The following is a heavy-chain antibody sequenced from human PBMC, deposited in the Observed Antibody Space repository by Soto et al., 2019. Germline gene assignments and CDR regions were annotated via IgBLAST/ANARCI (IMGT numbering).Heavy chain of an antibody. D-gene: IGHD6-13*01. Sequence: GASVKVSCKASGFTFTSSAVQWVRQARGQRLEWIGWIVVGSGNTNYAQKFQERVTITRDMSTSTAYMELSSLRSEDTAVYYCAAPSLFIAAAGSLLGYGMDVWGQGTTVTVSS. CDR3: AAPSLFIAAAGSLLGYGMDV. V-gene: IGHV1-58*01. J-gene: IGHJ6*02. CDR2: IVVGSGNT. CDR1: GFTFTSSA.